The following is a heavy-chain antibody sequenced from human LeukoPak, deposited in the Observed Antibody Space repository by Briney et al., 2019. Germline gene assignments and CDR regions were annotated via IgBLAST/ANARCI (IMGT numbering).Heavy chain of an antibody. CDR3: ARHCHYDFWSGYQDDAFDI. CDR1: GYSFTSYW. V-gene: IGHV5-51*01. CDR2: IYPGDSDT. J-gene: IGHJ3*02. D-gene: IGHD3-3*01. Sequence: GESLKISCKGSGYSFTSYWIGWVRQMPGKGLEWMGIIYPGDSDTRYSPSFQGQVTISAGKSISTAYLQWSSLKASDTAMYYCARHCHYDFWSGYQDDAFDIWGQGTMVTVSS.